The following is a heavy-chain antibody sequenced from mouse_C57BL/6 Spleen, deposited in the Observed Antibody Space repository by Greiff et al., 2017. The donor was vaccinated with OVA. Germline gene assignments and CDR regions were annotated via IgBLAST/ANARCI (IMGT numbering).Heavy chain of an antibody. J-gene: IGHJ2*01. Sequence: EVKLEESGGDLVKPGGSLKLSCAASGFTFSSYGMSWVRQTPDKRLEWVATISSGGSYTYYPDSVKGRFTISRDNAKNTLYLQMSSLKSEDTAMYYCARLLRSYFDDWGQGTTLTVSS. CDR2: ISSGGSYT. V-gene: IGHV5-6*02. CDR1: GFTFSSYG. CDR3: ARLLRSYFDD.